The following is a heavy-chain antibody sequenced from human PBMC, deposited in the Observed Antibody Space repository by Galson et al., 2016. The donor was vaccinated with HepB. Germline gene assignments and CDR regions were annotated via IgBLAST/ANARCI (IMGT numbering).Heavy chain of an antibody. CDR3: ARRRMSDWAFPYDY. CDR2: LHTANGGT. J-gene: IGHJ4*02. V-gene: IGHV1-3*04. CDR1: GYTFTYYA. D-gene: IGHD3-9*01. Sequence: SVKVSCKASGYTFTYYAIHWIRQAPGQSLEWMGWLHTANGGTKYSPKSLGRLTISGDASASTAYMELSSLTSEDTAVYYCARRRMSDWAFPYDYWGQGTQVTVSS.